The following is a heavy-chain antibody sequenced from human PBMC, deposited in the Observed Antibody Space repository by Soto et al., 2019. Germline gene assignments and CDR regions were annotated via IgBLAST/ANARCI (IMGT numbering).Heavy chain of an antibody. J-gene: IGHJ6*02. D-gene: IGHD3-10*01. Sequence: EASVKVSFKASGDTFKNCVISWVRQAPGQGLEWMGGIIPLFGTTDFAQRFQGRLTITTDESTTTAYMELSRLRSEDTATYYCAAELGFGKLSVVWGQGTTVTVSS. CDR2: IIPLFGTT. CDR1: GDTFKNCV. CDR3: AAELGFGKLSVV. V-gene: IGHV1-69*05.